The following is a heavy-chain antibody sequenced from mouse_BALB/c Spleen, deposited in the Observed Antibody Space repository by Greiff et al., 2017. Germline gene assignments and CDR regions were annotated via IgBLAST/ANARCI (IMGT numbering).Heavy chain of an antibody. J-gene: IGHJ4*01. CDR1: GFSLTSYG. D-gene: IGHD2-4*01. Sequence: VKLMESGPGLVAPSQSLSITCTVSGFSLTSYGVHWVRQPPGKGLEWLGVIWAGGSTNYNSALMSRLSISKDNSKSQVFLKMNSLQTDDTAMYYCARAGYDYPYYAMDYWGQGTSVTVSS. CDR3: ARAGYDYPYYAMDY. V-gene: IGHV2-9*02. CDR2: IWAGGST.